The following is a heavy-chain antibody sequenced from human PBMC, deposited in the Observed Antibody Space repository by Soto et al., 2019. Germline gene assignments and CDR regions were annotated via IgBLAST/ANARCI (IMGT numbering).Heavy chain of an antibody. CDR3: ARGPDYGGNEGEGMDV. CDR1: GFTFSSYS. V-gene: IGHV3-48*02. D-gene: IGHD4-17*01. Sequence: GGSLRLSCAASGFTFSSYSMNWVRQAPGKGLEWVSYISSSSSTIYYADSVKGRFTISRDNAKNSLYLQMNSLRDEDTAVYYCARGPDYGGNEGEGMDVWGQGTTVTVSS. J-gene: IGHJ6*02. CDR2: ISSSSSTI.